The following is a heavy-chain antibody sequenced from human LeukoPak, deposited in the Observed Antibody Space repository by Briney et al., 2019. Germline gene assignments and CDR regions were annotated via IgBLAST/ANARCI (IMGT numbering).Heavy chain of an antibody. D-gene: IGHD4-23*01. CDR2: IRTNTGNP. J-gene: IGHJ4*02. CDR3: GRAPYGGKMPDY. CDR1: GYSFTNYG. Sequence: GASVKVSCKTSGYSFTNYGISWVRQAPGQGPEWMGWIRTNTGNPTYAQGFTGRFVFSLGTSVNTAYLQISSLKAEDTAVYYCGRAPYGGKMPDYWGQGTLVTVSS. V-gene: IGHV7-4-1*02.